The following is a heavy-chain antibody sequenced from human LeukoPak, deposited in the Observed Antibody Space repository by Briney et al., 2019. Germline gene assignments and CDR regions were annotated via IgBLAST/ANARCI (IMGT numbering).Heavy chain of an antibody. CDR3: ATDSATVGALSVPFDY. CDR1: GYTFTSYG. J-gene: IGHJ4*02. D-gene: IGHD1-26*01. Sequence: ASVKVSCKASGYTFTSYGISWVRQAPGKGLEWMGGFDPEDGETIYAQKFQGRVTMTEDTSTDTAYMELSSLRSEDTAVYYCATDSATVGALSVPFDYWGQGTLVTVSS. V-gene: IGHV1-24*01. CDR2: FDPEDGET.